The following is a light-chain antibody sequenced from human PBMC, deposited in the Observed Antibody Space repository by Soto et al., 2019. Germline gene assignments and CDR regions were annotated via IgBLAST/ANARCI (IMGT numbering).Light chain of an antibody. V-gene: IGKV3-20*01. CDR2: GAS. CDR3: QQYCSSPQYT. J-gene: IGKJ2*01. CDR1: QSVSSSY. Sequence: EIVLTQSPGTLSLSPGERATLSCRASQSVSSSYLAWYQQKPGQAHRLLIYGASSRATGIPDRFSGSGSGTDFTLTISRLEPEDFAVYYCQQYCSSPQYTFGQGTKLEIK.